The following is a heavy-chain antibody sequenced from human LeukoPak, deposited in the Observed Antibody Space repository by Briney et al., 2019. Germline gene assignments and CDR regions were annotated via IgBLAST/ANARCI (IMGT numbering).Heavy chain of an antibody. CDR1: GDSLSSTNYY. Sequence: PSETLSLTCTVSGDSLSSTNYYWGWIRQPPGKGLEWIGSIYYSGSTYYNPSLESRVTISVDTTKSQFSLRLNSVTAADSGVYYCARARGLAYYYDTSGYYFDYWGQGTLVTVSS. CDR3: ARARGLAYYYDTSGYYFDY. J-gene: IGHJ4*02. CDR2: IYYSGST. V-gene: IGHV4-39*01. D-gene: IGHD3-22*01.